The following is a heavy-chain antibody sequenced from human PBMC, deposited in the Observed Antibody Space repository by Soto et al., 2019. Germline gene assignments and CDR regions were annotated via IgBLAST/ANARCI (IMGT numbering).Heavy chain of an antibody. CDR1: GGSISSGDYY. V-gene: IGHV4-30-4*01. CDR3: ARYYDSSGYYYDRYYFDY. Sequence: PSETLSLTCTVSGGSISSGDYYWSWIRQPPGKGLEWIGYIYYSGSTYYNPPLKSRITISVDTSKNQFSLKLSSVTAADTAVYYCARYYDSSGYYYDRYYFDYWGQGTLVTVSS. D-gene: IGHD3-22*01. J-gene: IGHJ4*02. CDR2: IYYSGST.